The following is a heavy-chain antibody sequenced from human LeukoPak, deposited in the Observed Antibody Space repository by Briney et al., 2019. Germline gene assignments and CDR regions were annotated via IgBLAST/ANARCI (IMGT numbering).Heavy chain of an antibody. CDR3: ARSEGNYRGCRY. V-gene: IGHV1-8*01. J-gene: IGHJ4*02. Sequence: GASVKVSCKASGYTFTSYDINWVRQATGQGLEWLGWMNPNNANTDYAQKFQGRVTLTRNTSISTAYMELSSLRSEDTAVYYCARSEGNYRGCRYWGQGTLVTVSS. CDR1: GYTFTSYD. D-gene: IGHD3-16*02. CDR2: MNPNNANT.